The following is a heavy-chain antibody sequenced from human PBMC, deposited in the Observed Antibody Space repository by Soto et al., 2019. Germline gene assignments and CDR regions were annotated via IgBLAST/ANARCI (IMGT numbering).Heavy chain of an antibody. V-gene: IGHV3-30*18. CDR3: AKGAVEMATVPDY. J-gene: IGHJ4*02. CDR1: GFTFSSYG. Sequence: QVQLVESGGGVVQPGRSLRLSCAASGFTFSSYGMHWVRQAPGKGLEWVAVISYDGSNKYYADSVKGRFTISRDNSKNTLYLQMNSLRAEDMAVYYCAKGAVEMATVPDYWGQGTLVTVSS. CDR2: ISYDGSNK. D-gene: IGHD5-12*01.